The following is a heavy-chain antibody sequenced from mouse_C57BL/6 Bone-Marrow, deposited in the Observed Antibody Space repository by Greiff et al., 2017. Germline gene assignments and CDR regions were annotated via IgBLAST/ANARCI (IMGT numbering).Heavy chain of an antibody. Sequence: EVKLVESGGGLVQPGGSLKLSCAASGFTFSDYGMAWVRQAPRKGPEWVAFISNLAYSIYYADTVTGRFTISRENAKNTLYLEMSSLRSEDTAMYYCAREGGYGFAYWGQGTLVTVSA. J-gene: IGHJ3*01. CDR1: GFTFSDYG. D-gene: IGHD2-2*01. CDR2: ISNLAYSI. V-gene: IGHV5-15*01. CDR3: AREGGYGFAY.